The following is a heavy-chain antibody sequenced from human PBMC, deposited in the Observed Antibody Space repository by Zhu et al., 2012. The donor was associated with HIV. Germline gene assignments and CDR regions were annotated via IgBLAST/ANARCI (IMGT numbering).Heavy chain of an antibody. V-gene: IGHV4-34*01. Sequence: QVQLQQWGAGLLKPSETLSLTCAVYGGSLRGYYWSWIRQSPGKGLEWIGEINYSENVNYNPSLKTRVTRSVDRSKNQFSLKLRSVTAADTSIYFCARGSLPMYHVLTYFDSWGQGTLVTVSS. J-gene: IGHJ4*02. CDR1: GGSLRGYY. D-gene: IGHD3-10*02. CDR2: INYSENV. CDR3: ARGSLPMYHVLTYFDS.